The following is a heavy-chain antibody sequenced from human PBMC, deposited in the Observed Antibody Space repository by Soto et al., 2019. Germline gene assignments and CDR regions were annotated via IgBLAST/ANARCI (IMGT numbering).Heavy chain of an antibody. CDR3: ARDPWKYSSSWCVDY. V-gene: IGHV3-33*01. J-gene: IGHJ4*02. Sequence: QVXLVXSXGGVVQPGXSLXXXCAASGFTFSSYGMHWVRQAPGKGLXXVAVIWYDGSNKYYADSVKGRFXIXXXXXXXXXXXXXXXXXXXDTAVYYCARDPWKYSSSWCVDYWGQGTLVTVSS. CDR2: IWYDGSNK. CDR1: GFTFSSYG. D-gene: IGHD6-13*01.